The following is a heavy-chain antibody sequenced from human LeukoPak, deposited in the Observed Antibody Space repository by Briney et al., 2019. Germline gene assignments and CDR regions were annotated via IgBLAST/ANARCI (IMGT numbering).Heavy chain of an antibody. CDR2: IYTSGST. Sequence: SETLSLTCTVSGGSISSYYWSWIRQPPGKGLEWIGYIYTSGSTNYNPSLKSRVTISADTSKNQFSLKLSSVTAADTAVYYCARHGYSYGSVKYYYYYYMDVWGKGTTVTVSS. V-gene: IGHV4-4*09. CDR1: GGSISSYY. J-gene: IGHJ6*03. D-gene: IGHD5-18*01. CDR3: ARHGYSYGSVKYYYYYYMDV.